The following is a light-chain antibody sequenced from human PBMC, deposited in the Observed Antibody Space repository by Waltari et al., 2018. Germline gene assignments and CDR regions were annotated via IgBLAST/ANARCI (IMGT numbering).Light chain of an antibody. CDR3: CSYVGSNIYWV. CDR1: SSDVGGYNY. CDR2: DIN. V-gene: IGLV2-11*01. J-gene: IGLJ3*02. Sequence: QSALTHPRSVSGSPAQSVTISCTGTSSDVGGYNYVSWYQHHPDKTPNLIIYDINNRPSGVPDRFSGSKSGNTASLTISGLQAEDEADYYCCSYVGSNIYWVFGGGTKLTVL.